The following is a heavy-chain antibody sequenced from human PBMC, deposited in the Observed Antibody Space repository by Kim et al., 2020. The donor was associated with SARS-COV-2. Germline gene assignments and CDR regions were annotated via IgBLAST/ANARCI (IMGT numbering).Heavy chain of an antibody. Sequence: GESLKISCKGSGYSFSTYWIGWVRQMPGKGPEWVGIIYPGDSDTRYSPSFQGQVTISADKSISTAYLQWSSLKASDTAMYYCARHLPAGKLAAPSPEGDWGQGTLVTVSS. CDR1: GYSFSTYW. V-gene: IGHV5-51*01. J-gene: IGHJ4*02. CDR2: IYPGDSDT. D-gene: IGHD1-1*01. CDR3: ARHLPAGKLAAPSPEGD.